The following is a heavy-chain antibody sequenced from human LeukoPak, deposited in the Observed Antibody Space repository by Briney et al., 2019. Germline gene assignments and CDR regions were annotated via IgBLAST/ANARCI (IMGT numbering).Heavy chain of an antibody. J-gene: IGHJ6*03. D-gene: IGHD3-3*01. CDR1: GGSISSYY. CDR2: IYYSGST. V-gene: IGHV4-59*01. CDR3: ARGITIFGVARYYYMDV. Sequence: SETLSLTCTVSGGSISSYYWSWIRQPPGKGLEWIGYIYYSGSTNYNSSLKSRVTISVDTSKNQFSLKLSSVTAADTAVYYCARGITIFGVARYYYMDVWGKGTTVTVSS.